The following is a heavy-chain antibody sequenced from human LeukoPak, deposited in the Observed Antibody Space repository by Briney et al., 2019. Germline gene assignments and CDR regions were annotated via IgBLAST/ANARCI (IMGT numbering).Heavy chain of an antibody. D-gene: IGHD3-22*01. CDR3: ARAYDSSGYYYYYYGMDV. Sequence: PGGSLRLSCAASGFTFSDYYMSWIRQAPGKGLEWVSYISSSGSTIYYADSVKGRFTISRDNAKNSLYLQMNSLRAEDTAVYYCARAYDSSGYYYYYYGMDVWGQGTLVTVSS. J-gene: IGHJ6*02. CDR1: GFTFSDYY. CDR2: ISSSGSTI. V-gene: IGHV3-11*01.